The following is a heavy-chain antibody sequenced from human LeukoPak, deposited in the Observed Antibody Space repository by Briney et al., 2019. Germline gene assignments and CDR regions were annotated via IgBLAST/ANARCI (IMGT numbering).Heavy chain of an antibody. D-gene: IGHD3-10*01. CDR2: IKQDGSDE. J-gene: IGHJ4*02. CDR3: AWSYGSGSYYPFDY. V-gene: IGHV3-7*01. CDR1: GSTVSSYW. Sequence: GGSLRLSCVASGSTVSSYWMSWVRQAPGKGLEWVAIIKQDGSDEYYVDPVKGRLTISRDNARYSLSLQMNSLRAEDTAVYYCAWSYGSGSYYPFDYWGQGTLVTVSS.